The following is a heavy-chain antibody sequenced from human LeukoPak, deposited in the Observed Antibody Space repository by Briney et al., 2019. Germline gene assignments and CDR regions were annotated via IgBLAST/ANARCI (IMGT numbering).Heavy chain of an antibody. CDR3: ARDGRYFDWLFAFDY. CDR2: IYSGGST. D-gene: IGHD3-9*01. CDR1: GFTVSSNY. J-gene: IGHJ4*02. V-gene: IGHV3-66*01. Sequence: GGSLRLSCAASGFTVSSNYMSWVRPAPGKGLEWVSVIYSGGSTYYADSVKGRFTISRDNSKNTLYLQMNSLRAEDTAVYYCARDGRYFDWLFAFDYWGQGTLVTVSS.